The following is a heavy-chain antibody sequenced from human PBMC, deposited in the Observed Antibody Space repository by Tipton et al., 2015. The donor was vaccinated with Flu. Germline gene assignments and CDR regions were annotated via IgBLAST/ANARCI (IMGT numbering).Heavy chain of an antibody. CDR3: ASKVANWGVWEPLDY. Sequence: LRLSCTVSGGSISSSSYYWGWIRQPPEKGLEWIGGIYYSGTTYYNPSLKSRVTISVDTSKKQFSLKLTSVTAADTAVYYCASKVANWGVWEPLDYWGHGTLVTVSS. D-gene: IGHD7-27*01. J-gene: IGHJ4*01. V-gene: IGHV4-39*07. CDR2: IYYSGTT. CDR1: GGSISSSSYY.